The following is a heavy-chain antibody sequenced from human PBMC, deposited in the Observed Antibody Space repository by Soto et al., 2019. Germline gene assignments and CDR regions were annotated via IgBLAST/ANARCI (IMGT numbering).Heavy chain of an antibody. Sequence: QVQPVESGGGVVQPGRSLRLSCAASGFTFRSYHMHWVRQAPGKGLEWVASISYDENNKYYTDSVKGRFTISRDNSKNTLYLQMNSLRDEDTAVYYCARAMDAAMASKDNWFDPWGQGTLVTVSS. D-gene: IGHD5-18*01. V-gene: IGHV3-30-3*01. J-gene: IGHJ5*02. CDR1: GFTFRSYH. CDR3: ARAMDAAMASKDNWFDP. CDR2: ISYDENNK.